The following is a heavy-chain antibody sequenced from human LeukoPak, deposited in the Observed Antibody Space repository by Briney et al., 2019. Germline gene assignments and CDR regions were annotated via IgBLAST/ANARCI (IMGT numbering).Heavy chain of an antibody. CDR3: ARHIVYGILTGSYGNAFDI. D-gene: IGHD3-9*01. CDR1: GGSISSNY. V-gene: IGHV4-59*08. J-gene: IGHJ3*02. CDR2: IYYTGST. Sequence: SETLSLTCAVSGGSISSNYWSWIRQPPGKGLEWIGYIYYTGSTNYNPSLKSRVTLSVDTSKNQFSLRLTSVTAADTAVYYCARHIVYGILTGSYGNAFDIWGQGTLVTVSS.